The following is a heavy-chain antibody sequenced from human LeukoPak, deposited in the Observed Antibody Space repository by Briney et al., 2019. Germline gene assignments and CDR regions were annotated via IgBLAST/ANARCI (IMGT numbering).Heavy chain of an antibody. CDR1: GFTFSSYG. V-gene: IGHV3-49*04. D-gene: IGHD2-21*02. CDR3: TRDPYCGGDCPPGDYYYMDV. Sequence: PGGTLRLSCAASGFTFSSYGMSWVRQAPGKGLEWVGFIRSKAYGGTTEYAASVKGRFTISRDDSKSIAYLQMNSLKTEDTAVYYCTRDPYCGGDCPPGDYYYMDVWGKGTTVTVSS. CDR2: IRSKAYGGTT. J-gene: IGHJ6*03.